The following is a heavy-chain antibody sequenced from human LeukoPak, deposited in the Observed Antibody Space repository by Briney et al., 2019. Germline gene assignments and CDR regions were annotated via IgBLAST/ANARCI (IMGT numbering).Heavy chain of an antibody. CDR2: INPVGGVT. J-gene: IGHJ3*02. CDR1: GYIFTNYY. CDR3: ARPSGYGDDAFDI. D-gene: IGHD5-12*01. V-gene: IGHV1-46*01. Sequence: ASVKVSCKASGYIFTNYYLYWVRQAPGQGLEWVGVINPVGGVTTYAQRFQGRVTMTRDTSTSTFDMELSSLKSEDTAVYYCARPSGYGDDAFDIWGQGTMVTVSS.